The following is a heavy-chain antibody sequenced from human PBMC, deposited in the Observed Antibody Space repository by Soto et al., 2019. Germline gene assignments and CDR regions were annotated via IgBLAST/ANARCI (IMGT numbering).Heavy chain of an antibody. J-gene: IGHJ6*03. CDR1: GFTFRSYD. D-gene: IGHD3-3*01. Sequence: AFLRLCCAACGFTFRSYDMGWVRQTPRKGLEWVSAISGSGGSTYYADSVKGRFTISRDNSKNTLYLQMNSLRAEDTAVYYCAKDVSTYYDFWSGYRPPDYYYYMDVWGKGTTVTVSS. CDR2: ISGSGGST. CDR3: AKDVSTYYDFWSGYRPPDYYYYMDV. V-gene: IGHV3-23*01.